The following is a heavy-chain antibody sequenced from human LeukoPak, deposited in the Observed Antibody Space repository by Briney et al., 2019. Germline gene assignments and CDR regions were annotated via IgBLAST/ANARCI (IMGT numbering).Heavy chain of an antibody. CDR3: ASALAVAGYYYYYMDV. CDR2: INPNSGGT. D-gene: IGHD6-19*01. Sequence: GASVKVSCKASGYTFTGYYMHWVRQAPGQGLEWMGWINPNSGGTNYAQKFQGRVTMTRDTSISTAYMELSRLRSDDTAVYYCASALAVAGYYYYYMDVWGKGTTVTVSS. V-gene: IGHV1-2*02. J-gene: IGHJ6*03. CDR1: GYTFTGYY.